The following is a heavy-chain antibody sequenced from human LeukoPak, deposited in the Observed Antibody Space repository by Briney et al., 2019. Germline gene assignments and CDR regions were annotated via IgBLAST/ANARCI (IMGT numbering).Heavy chain of an antibody. D-gene: IGHD5-24*01. CDR3: AKDQAGDGYNSM. CDR2: IHGAST. CDR1: GFTFSNCA. V-gene: IGHV3-23*01. J-gene: IGHJ4*02. Sequence: GGSLRLPCVTSGFTFSNCAISWVRQAPGKGLEWVSTIHGASTFYSASVKGRFTISRDNSKNTLYLQMNSLRAEDTAIYYCAKDQAGDGYNSMWGQGTRVTVSS.